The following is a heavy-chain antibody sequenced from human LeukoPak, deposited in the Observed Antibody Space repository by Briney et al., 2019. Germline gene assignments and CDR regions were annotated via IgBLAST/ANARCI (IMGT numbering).Heavy chain of an antibody. CDR3: ARAAIGYYGSGSYTLFDY. D-gene: IGHD3-10*01. CDR1: GYSISSGYY. Sequence: PSETLSLTCTVSGYSISSGYYWSWIRQPAGKGLEWIGRIYTSGSTNYNPSLKSRVTISVDTSKNQFSLKLSSVTAADTAVYYCARAAIGYYGSGSYTLFDYWGQGTLVTVSS. V-gene: IGHV4-61*02. CDR2: IYTSGST. J-gene: IGHJ4*02.